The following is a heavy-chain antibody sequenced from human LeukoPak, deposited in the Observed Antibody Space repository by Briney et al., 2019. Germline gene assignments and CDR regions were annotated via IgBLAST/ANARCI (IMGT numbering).Heavy chain of an antibody. Sequence: SVKVSCKASGGTFSSYAISWVRQAPGQGLEWMGGVIPIFGTANYAQKFQGRVTLTADESTSTAYLELSSLRSEDTAVYYCARAKDIVATIFYFDYWGQGTLVTVS. CDR1: GGTFSSYA. V-gene: IGHV1-69*13. D-gene: IGHD5-12*01. CDR3: ARAKDIVATIFYFDY. J-gene: IGHJ4*02. CDR2: VIPIFGTA.